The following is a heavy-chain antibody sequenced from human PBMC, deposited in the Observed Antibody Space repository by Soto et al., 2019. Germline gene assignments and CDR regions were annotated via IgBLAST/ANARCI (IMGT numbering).Heavy chain of an antibody. V-gene: IGHV3-7*01. CDR3: ARVGIAAAGPGFYYYYYGMDV. Sequence: GGSLRLSCAASGFTFSSYWMSWVRQAPGKGLEWVANIKQDGSEKYYVDSVKGRFTISRDNAKNSLYLQMNSLRAEDTAVYYCARVGIAAAGPGFYYYYYGMDVWGQGTTVTVSS. CDR1: GFTFSSYW. J-gene: IGHJ6*02. CDR2: IKQDGSEK. D-gene: IGHD6-13*01.